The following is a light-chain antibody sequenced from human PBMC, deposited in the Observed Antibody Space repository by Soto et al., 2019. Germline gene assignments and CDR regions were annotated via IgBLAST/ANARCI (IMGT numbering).Light chain of an antibody. CDR3: GSWDSSLTYV. CDR1: SSNIGNNF. J-gene: IGLJ1*01. CDR2: DNN. V-gene: IGLV1-51*01. Sequence: QSVLTQPPSVSAAPGQKVTISCSGSSSNIGNNFVTWYQQLPGTAPKLLIYDNNKRPSGIPDRCSGSQSGTSATLGITGLQTGDEAVYYCGSWDSSLTYVFGTGTKLTV.